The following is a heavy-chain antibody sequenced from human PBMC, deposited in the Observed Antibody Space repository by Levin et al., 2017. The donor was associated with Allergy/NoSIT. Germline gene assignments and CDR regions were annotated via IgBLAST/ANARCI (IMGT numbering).Heavy chain of an antibody. CDR1: GGSIYSSY. J-gene: IGHJ3*02. Sequence: PSETLSLTCTVSGGSIYSSYWSWIRQPPGKGLEWIGYIYYSGSTTYNPSLKSRVTISVDTSKKQFSLKVSSVTAADTAVYYCAKAPLGYCSGDSCYSAAFDIWGQGTMVTVSS. CDR3: AKAPLGYCSGDSCYSAAFDI. D-gene: IGHD2-15*01. CDR2: IYYSGST. V-gene: IGHV4-59*01.